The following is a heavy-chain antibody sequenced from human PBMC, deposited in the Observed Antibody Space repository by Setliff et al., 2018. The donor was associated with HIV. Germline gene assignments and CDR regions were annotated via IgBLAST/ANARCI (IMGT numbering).Heavy chain of an antibody. J-gene: IGHJ3*02. CDR3: ARRDWSDAFDI. Sequence: LRLSCAASGFTFSSYDMHWVRQATGKGLEWVSAIGTAGDTYYPGSVKGRFTISRENAKNSLYLQMNSLRAGDTAVYYCARRDWSDAFDIWGQGTMVTVSS. CDR2: IGTAGDT. D-gene: IGHD3-9*01. CDR1: GFTFSSYD. V-gene: IGHV3-13*01.